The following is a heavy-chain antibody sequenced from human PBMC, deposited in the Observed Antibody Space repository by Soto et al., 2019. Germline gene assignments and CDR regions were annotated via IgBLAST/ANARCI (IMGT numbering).Heavy chain of an antibody. Sequence: GGSLRLSCAASGVSFSISAMHWVRQAPGKGLEWVAVISYDGSIKYYADSVKGRFTISRDNSKNTLYLQMNSLRADDTAVYYCARAEAVAGPYYFDYWGQGTLVTVSS. CDR2: ISYDGSIK. V-gene: IGHV3-30-3*01. CDR3: ARAEAVAGPYYFDY. D-gene: IGHD6-19*01. J-gene: IGHJ4*02. CDR1: GVSFSISA.